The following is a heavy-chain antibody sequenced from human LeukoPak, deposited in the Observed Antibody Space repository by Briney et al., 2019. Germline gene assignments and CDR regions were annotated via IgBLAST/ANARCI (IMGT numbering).Heavy chain of an antibody. CDR1: GFTFSSYS. CDR2: ISSSGAYI. V-gene: IGHV3-21*01. CDR3: AREPTTVSPSG. J-gene: IGHJ4*02. D-gene: IGHD4-11*01. Sequence: GGSLRLSCAASGFTFSSYSMNWVRQAPGKGLEWVSSISSSGAYIFYADSVKGRFTISRDNAMNSLYLQMNSLRAEDTAVYYCAREPTTVSPSGWGQGTLVTVSS.